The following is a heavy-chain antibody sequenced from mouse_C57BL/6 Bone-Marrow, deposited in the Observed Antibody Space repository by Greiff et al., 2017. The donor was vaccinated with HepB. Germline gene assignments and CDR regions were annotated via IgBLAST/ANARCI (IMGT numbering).Heavy chain of an antibody. CDR2: INSDGGST. V-gene: IGHV5-2*01. CDR3: YVGWYFDV. D-gene: IGHD2-5*01. Sequence: EVQGVESGGGLVQPGESLKLSCESNEYEFPSHDMSWVRKTPEKRLELVAAINSDGGSTYYPDTMERRFIISRDNTKKTLYLQMSSLRSEDTALLSNYVGWYFDVWGTGTTVTVSS. J-gene: IGHJ1*03. CDR1: EYEFPSHD.